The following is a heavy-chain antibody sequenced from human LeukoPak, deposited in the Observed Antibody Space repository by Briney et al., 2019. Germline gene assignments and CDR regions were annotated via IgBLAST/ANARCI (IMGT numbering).Heavy chain of an antibody. CDR3: ATSWGPDTSAFRWGRDGMDV. Sequence: GGSLRLSCAVSGFTFSDHHMDWVRQAPGKGLEWVSAISGSGGSTYYADSVKGRFTIYRDNSKNTQYLQMNSLRAEDTAVYYCATSWGPDTSAFRWGRDGMDVWGQGTTVIVS. CDR2: ISGSGGST. CDR1: GFTFSDHH. D-gene: IGHD3-16*01. J-gene: IGHJ6*02. V-gene: IGHV3-23*01.